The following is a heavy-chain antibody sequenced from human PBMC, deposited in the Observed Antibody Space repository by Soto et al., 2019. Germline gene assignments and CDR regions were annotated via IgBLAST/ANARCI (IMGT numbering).Heavy chain of an antibody. Sequence: ASVKVSCKASGYTFTSYGISWVRQAPGQGLEWMGWISAYNGNTNYAQKLQGRVTMTTDTSTSTAYMELRSLRSDDTAVYYCARDGLASGYYYGGWFDPWGQGTLVTAPQ. CDR2: ISAYNGNT. J-gene: IGHJ5*02. CDR1: GYTFTSYG. CDR3: ARDGLASGYYYGGWFDP. D-gene: IGHD3-22*01. V-gene: IGHV1-18*01.